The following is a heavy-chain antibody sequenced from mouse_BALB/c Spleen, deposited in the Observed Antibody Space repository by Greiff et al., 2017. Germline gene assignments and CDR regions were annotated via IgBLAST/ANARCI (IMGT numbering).Heavy chain of an antibody. CDR1: GFNIKDTY. D-gene: IGHD2-14*01. CDR2: IDPANGNT. CDR3: AREIYRYDVAWFAY. Sequence: EVMLMESGAELVKPGASVKLSCTASGFNIKDTYMHWVKQRPEQGLEWSGRIDPANGNTKYDPKFQGKATITADTSSNTAYLQLSSLTSEDTAVYYCAREIYRYDVAWFAYWGQGTLVTVSA. J-gene: IGHJ3*01. V-gene: IGHV14-3*02.